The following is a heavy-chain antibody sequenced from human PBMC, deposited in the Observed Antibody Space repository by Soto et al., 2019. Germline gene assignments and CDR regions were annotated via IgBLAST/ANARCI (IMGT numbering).Heavy chain of an antibody. Sequence: SSETLSLTCTVSGGSVSSGSYYWSWIRQPPGKGLEWIGYIYYSGSTNYNPSLKSRVTISVDTSKNQFSLKLSSVTAADTAVYYCARTSAGYDILTGYYLNYFDYWGQGTLVTVS. CDR1: GGSVSSGSYY. CDR2: IYYSGST. V-gene: IGHV4-61*01. CDR3: ARTSAGYDILTGYYLNYFDY. J-gene: IGHJ4*02. D-gene: IGHD3-9*01.